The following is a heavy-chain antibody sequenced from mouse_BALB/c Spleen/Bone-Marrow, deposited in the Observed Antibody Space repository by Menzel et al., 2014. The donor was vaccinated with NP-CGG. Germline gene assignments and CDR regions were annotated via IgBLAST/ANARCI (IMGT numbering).Heavy chain of an antibody. CDR3: AKPTVVADFDY. J-gene: IGHJ2*01. CDR1: GYTFSNYT. CDR2: INPSSEYS. Sequence: VKLQEPAAELARPGASVKMSCKASGYTFSNYTMHWVKQRPGQDLEWIGFINPSSEYSEYNQEFKDKTTLTADKSSSTAYMQLSSLTSEDSAVYYCAKPTVVADFDYWGQGTTPTVSS. V-gene: IGHV1-4*02. D-gene: IGHD1-1*01.